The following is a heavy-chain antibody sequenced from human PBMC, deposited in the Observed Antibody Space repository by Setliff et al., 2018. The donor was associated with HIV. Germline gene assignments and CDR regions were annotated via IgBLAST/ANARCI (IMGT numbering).Heavy chain of an antibody. Sequence: SETLSLTCAVSGDSISASYWNWIRQFPGGGLEWIGYIYYSGSTKYNPPLKRRVTISIDKSRKYFSLKLPSATAADTAMYFCTKGRLGQADYWGQGTLVTVSS. J-gene: IGHJ4*02. D-gene: IGHD4-17*01. CDR3: TKGRLGQADY. CDR2: IYYSGST. V-gene: IGHV4-59*01. CDR1: GDSISASY.